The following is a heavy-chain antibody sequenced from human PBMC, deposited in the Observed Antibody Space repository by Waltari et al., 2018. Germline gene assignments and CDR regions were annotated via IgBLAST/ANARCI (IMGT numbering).Heavy chain of an antibody. J-gene: IGHJ5*02. CDR3: ARDLVATPP. Sequence: EVQLVESGGDLVQPGGYLRLSCADSGFPFGRSWRTWVRQVPGKGLEWVGNIQQNGSEKWYADSVRGRFTISRDNAMNSLYLQMNSLRVEDTAVYYCARDLVATPPWGQGTLVTVSS. CDR2: IQQNGSEK. CDR1: GFPFGRSW. V-gene: IGHV3-7*01. D-gene: IGHD2-21*02.